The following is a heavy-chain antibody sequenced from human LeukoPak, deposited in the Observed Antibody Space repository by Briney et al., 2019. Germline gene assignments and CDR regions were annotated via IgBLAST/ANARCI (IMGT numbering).Heavy chain of an antibody. V-gene: IGHV4-39*01. CDR2: IFYGERN. CDR3: ARQLPTAAADTGVYFEE. J-gene: IGHJ4*01. D-gene: IGHD6-13*01. CDR1: GGSISNADHY. Sequence: SETLSPTCSVSGGSISNADHYWGWIRQAPGKGLEWIGSIFYGERNHYNPSLKSRATMSVDTSKNQFSLKLTPVTAADAAMYYCARQLPTAAADTGVYFEEWGEGAVVTVSS.